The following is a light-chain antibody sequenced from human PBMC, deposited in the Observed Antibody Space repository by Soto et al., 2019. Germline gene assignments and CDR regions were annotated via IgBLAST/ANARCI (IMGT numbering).Light chain of an antibody. Sequence: ETVMTQSPDTLYLSPGESATLSCRASQSVSSNLAWYQWRPGQAPRLLIYRASTRAPGIPARFSGSGSGTEFTLTISSLQSEDFTVYYCQQYNNWPPITFGQGTRLEIK. CDR2: RAS. CDR1: QSVSSN. CDR3: QQYNNWPPIT. J-gene: IGKJ5*01. V-gene: IGKV3-15*01.